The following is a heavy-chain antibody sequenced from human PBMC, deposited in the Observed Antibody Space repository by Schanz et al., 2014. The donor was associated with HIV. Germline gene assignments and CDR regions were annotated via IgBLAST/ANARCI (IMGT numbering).Heavy chain of an antibody. D-gene: IGHD4-17*01. CDR3: ARRDYGDYYYYYGMDV. V-gene: IGHV3-23*01. J-gene: IGHJ6*02. CDR2: ISDNGGSA. Sequence: EVQLLESGGGLVQPGGSLRVSCAASGFMFSSYGMSWVRQAPGKGLEWVSGISDNGGSAFYADSVKGQFTISRDNFKNTLHLEMNSLRAEDTAVYYCARRDYGDYYYYYGMDVWGQGTTVTVSS. CDR1: GFMFSSYG.